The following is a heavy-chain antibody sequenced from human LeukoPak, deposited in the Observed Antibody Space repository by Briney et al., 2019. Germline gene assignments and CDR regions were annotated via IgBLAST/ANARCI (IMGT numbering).Heavy chain of an antibody. CDR3: AKGPERWLPVDY. J-gene: IGHJ4*02. D-gene: IGHD5-24*01. Sequence: GSLKLSCAASGFTFSSYAMSWVRQAPGKGLEWVSAISGSGDSTYYADSVKGRFTISRDNSRNTLYLQMNSLRAEDTAVYYCAKGPERWLPVDYWGQGTLVTVSS. V-gene: IGHV3-23*01. CDR2: ISGSGDST. CDR1: GFTFSSYA.